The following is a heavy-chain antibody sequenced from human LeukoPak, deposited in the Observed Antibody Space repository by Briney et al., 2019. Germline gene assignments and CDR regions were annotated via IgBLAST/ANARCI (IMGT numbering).Heavy chain of an antibody. D-gene: IGHD5-18*01. Sequence: ASVKVSCKASGYTFTSYEINWVRQATGQGLEWTAGMNPNSGNTGYAQKFQGRVTMTRDTSISTAYMELSSLRSEDTAVYYCARMIQLWSPVYKWFDPWGQGTLVTVSS. J-gene: IGHJ5*02. CDR1: GYTFTSYE. V-gene: IGHV1-8*01. CDR2: MNPNSGNT. CDR3: ARMIQLWSPVYKWFDP.